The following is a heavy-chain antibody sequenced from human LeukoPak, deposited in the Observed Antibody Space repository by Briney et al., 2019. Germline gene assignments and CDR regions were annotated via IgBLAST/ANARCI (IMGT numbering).Heavy chain of an antibody. Sequence: SETLSLTCTVSGGSISSYYWSWIRQPPGKGLEWIGYIYYSGSTNYNPSLKSRVTISVDTSKNQFSLKLSSVTAADTAVYYCARVVTMVRGVIMSFNWFDPWGQGTLVTVSS. CDR3: ARVVTMVRGVIMSFNWFDP. J-gene: IGHJ5*02. V-gene: IGHV4-59*01. CDR2: IYYSGST. CDR1: GGSISSYY. D-gene: IGHD3-10*01.